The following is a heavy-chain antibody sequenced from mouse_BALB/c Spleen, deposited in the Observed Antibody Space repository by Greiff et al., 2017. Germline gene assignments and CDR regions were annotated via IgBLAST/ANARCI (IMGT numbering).Heavy chain of an antibody. CDR3: ARGVGRVHYAMDY. CDR2: ISNLAYSI. V-gene: IGHV5-15*02. Sequence: DVKLVESGGGLVQPGGSRKLSCAASGFTFSDYGMAWVRQAPGQGPEWVAFISNLAYSIYYADTVTGRFTISRENAKNTLYLEMSSLRSEDTAMYYCARGVGRVHYAMDYWGQGTSVTVSS. CDR1: GFTFSDYG. J-gene: IGHJ4*01. D-gene: IGHD4-1*01.